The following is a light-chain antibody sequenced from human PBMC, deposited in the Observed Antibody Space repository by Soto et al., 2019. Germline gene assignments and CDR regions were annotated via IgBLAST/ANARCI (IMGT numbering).Light chain of an antibody. CDR2: HAS. CDR3: HQYAASPLT. J-gene: IGKJ4*01. CDR1: QSVGNSY. Sequence: EIVLTQSPGTLSLSPGERATLSCRASQSVGNSYLAWYQQKPGQPPRLLIYHASSRATGIPDRFSGSASGAAFTLTISRLEPEDFAVYYCHQYAASPLTFGCGTKVEIK. V-gene: IGKV3-20*01.